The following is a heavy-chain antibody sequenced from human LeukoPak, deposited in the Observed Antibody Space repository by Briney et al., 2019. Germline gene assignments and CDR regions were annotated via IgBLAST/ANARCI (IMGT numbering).Heavy chain of an antibody. Sequence: GGSLRLSCAASGFPFSSYWMSWVRQAPGKGLEWVANIKQDGSEKYYVDSVKGRFTISRDNAKNSLYLQMNSLRAEDSAVYYCARGVGYYDTSGYDYWGQGTLVTVSS. CDR3: ARGVGYYDTSGYDY. V-gene: IGHV3-7*01. CDR2: IKQDGSEK. CDR1: GFPFSSYW. J-gene: IGHJ4*02. D-gene: IGHD3-22*01.